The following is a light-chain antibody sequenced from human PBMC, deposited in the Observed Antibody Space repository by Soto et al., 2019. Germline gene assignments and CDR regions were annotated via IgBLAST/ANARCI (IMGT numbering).Light chain of an antibody. CDR1: ESVSTN. CDR2: GAS. J-gene: IGKJ5*01. V-gene: IGKV3-15*01. CDR3: QQYNNWPAEIA. Sequence: DIGVTRCPAHLALAPGEECTRAWRAIESVSTNLAWYQQKAGQAPRLLIYGASTRATGIPARFSGSGSGTEFSLTISSLQSEDSALYYCQQYNNWPAEIAFGQGTRLEIK.